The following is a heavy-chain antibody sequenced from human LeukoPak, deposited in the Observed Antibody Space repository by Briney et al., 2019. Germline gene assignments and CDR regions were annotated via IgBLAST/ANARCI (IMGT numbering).Heavy chain of an antibody. D-gene: IGHD1-26*01. CDR2: ISGSGGST. CDR3: AKRGGSKWELDI. Sequence: GGSLRLSCAAYGFTFSSYAMSWVRQAPGKGLEWASAISGSGGSTYYADSVKGRFTISRDNSKNTLYLQMNSLRAEDMAVYYCAKRGGSKWELDIWGQGTMVTVSS. V-gene: IGHV3-23*01. CDR1: GFTFSSYA. J-gene: IGHJ3*02.